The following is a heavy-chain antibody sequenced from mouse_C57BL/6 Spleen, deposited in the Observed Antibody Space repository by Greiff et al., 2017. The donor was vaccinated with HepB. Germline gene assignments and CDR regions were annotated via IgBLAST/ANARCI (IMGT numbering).Heavy chain of an antibody. CDR3: ARSRAYYSKGDAMDY. J-gene: IGHJ4*01. CDR1: GYTFTDYY. Sequence: VQLQQSGPVLVKPGASVKMSCKASGYTFTDYYMNWVKQSHGKSLEWIGVINPYNGGTSYNQKFKGKATLTVDKSSSTAYMELNSLTSEDSAVYYCARSRAYYSKGDAMDYWGQGTSVTVSS. CDR2: INPYNGGT. V-gene: IGHV1-19*01. D-gene: IGHD2-5*01.